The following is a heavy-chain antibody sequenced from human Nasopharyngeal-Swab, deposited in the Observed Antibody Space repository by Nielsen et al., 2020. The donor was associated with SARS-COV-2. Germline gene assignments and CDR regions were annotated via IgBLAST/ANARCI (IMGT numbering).Heavy chain of an antibody. CDR2: ISSSSSYI. CDR3: ARKVVVSAAFDI. J-gene: IGHJ3*02. Sequence: GGSLRLSCEGFGFMFSDYSLNWVRQAPGKGLEWVSSISSSSSYIYYADSVKGRFTISRDNAKNSLYLQMNSLRAEDTAVYYCARKVVVSAAFDIWGQGTMVAVSS. V-gene: IGHV3-21*01. CDR1: GFMFSDYS. D-gene: IGHD5/OR15-5a*01.